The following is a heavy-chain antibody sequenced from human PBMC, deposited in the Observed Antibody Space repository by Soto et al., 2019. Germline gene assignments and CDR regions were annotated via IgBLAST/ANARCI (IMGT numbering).Heavy chain of an antibody. V-gene: IGHV4-31*03. CDR1: GGSISSGGYY. D-gene: IGHD2-15*01. Sequence: SETLSLTCTVSGGSISSGGYYWSLIRQHPGKGLEWIGYIYYSGSTYYNPSLKSRVTISVDTSKNQFSLKLSSVTAADTAVYYCARESSGYCSGGSCYGGAFDIWGQGTMVTVSS. CDR2: IYYSGST. J-gene: IGHJ3*02. CDR3: ARESSGYCSGGSCYGGAFDI.